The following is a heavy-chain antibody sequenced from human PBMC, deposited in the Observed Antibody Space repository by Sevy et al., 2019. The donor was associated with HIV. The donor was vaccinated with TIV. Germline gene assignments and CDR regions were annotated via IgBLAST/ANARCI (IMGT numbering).Heavy chain of an antibody. D-gene: IGHD6-13*01. V-gene: IGHV4-59*01. CDR1: GGSINNYY. Sequence: SETLSLTCTVSGGSINNYYWSWIRQPPGKGLQWIGYIYYNGSTNYNPSLKSRVTMSVDTSKNQFSLKLSSVTAADTAIYYCARESIATVGDFDYGGQGTLVTVS. CDR3: ARESIATVGDFDY. J-gene: IGHJ4*02. CDR2: IYYNGST.